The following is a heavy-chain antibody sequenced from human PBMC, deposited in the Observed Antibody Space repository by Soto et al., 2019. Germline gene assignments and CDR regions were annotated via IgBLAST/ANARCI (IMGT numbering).Heavy chain of an antibody. CDR1: GGSISSSSYY. CDR3: ARRGELELGRDS. Sequence: SETLSLTCTVSGGSISSSSYYWGWIRQPPGKGLEWIGSIYYSGSTYYNPSLKSRVTISVDTSKNQFSLKLSSVTAADTAVYYCARRGELELGRDSWGQGALGTGSS. J-gene: IGHJ4*02. CDR2: IYYSGST. V-gene: IGHV4-39*01. D-gene: IGHD1-7*01.